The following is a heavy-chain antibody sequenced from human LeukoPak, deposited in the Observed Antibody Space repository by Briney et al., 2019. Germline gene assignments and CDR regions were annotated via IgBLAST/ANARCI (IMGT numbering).Heavy chain of an antibody. CDR1: GYTFTGYY. CDR3: ARADIVATTHDY. J-gene: IGHJ4*02. CDR2: IDPNSGGT. V-gene: IGHV1-2*06. D-gene: IGHD5-12*01. Sequence: ASVKVSCKASGYTFTGYYMHWVRQAPGQGLEWMGRIDPNSGGTNYAQKLQGRVTMTTDTSTSTAYMELRSLRSDDTAVYYCARADIVATTHDYWGQGTLVTVSS.